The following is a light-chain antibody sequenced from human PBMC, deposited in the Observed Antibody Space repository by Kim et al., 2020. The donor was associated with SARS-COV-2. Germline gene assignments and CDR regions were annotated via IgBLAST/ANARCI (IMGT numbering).Light chain of an antibody. Sequence: IVLTQSPATLSLSPGERATLSCRASQSVSNYLAWYQHKPGQAPRLLIFDASRRATDIPVRFSGSGSGTDFTLTISSLEPEDFAVYYCQQRYNWPPLTFGGGTKVDIK. V-gene: IGKV3-11*01. CDR2: DAS. J-gene: IGKJ4*01. CDR3: QQRYNWPPLT. CDR1: QSVSNY.